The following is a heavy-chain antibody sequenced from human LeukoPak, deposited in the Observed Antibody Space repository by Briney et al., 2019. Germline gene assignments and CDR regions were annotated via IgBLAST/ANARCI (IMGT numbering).Heavy chain of an antibody. V-gene: IGHV4-31*03. Sequence: SETLSLTCTVSGGSISSGGYYWSWIRQHPGKGLEWIGYIYYSGSTYYNPSLKSRVTISVDTSKNRFSLKLSSVTAADTAVYYCARGAAMVRGVISDWFDPWGQGTLVTVSS. CDR1: GGSISSGGYY. CDR2: IYYSGST. J-gene: IGHJ5*02. D-gene: IGHD3-10*01. CDR3: ARGAAMVRGVISDWFDP.